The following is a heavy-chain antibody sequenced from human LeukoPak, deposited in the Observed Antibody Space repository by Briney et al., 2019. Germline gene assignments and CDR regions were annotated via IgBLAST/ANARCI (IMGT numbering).Heavy chain of an antibody. D-gene: IGHD6-13*01. Sequence: SETLSLTCTVSGGSIRSYDWSWIRQPPGKGLEWIGYIYYSGSTNYNPSLKSRVTISVDTSKNQFSLKLISVTAADTAVYYCARDGYSSSWSNWFDPWGQGTLVTVSS. CDR3: ARDGYSSSWSNWFDP. J-gene: IGHJ5*02. CDR2: IYYSGST. CDR1: GGSIRSYD. V-gene: IGHV4-59*01.